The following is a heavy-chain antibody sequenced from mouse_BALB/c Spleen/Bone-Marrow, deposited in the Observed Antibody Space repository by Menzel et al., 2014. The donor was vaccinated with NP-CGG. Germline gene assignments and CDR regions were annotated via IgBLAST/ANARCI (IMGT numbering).Heavy chain of an antibody. D-gene: IGHD2-3*01. Sequence: DVQLQESGGGLVKPGGSLKLSCAASGFTFSSYTMSWVRQTPEKRLEWVATITSGGGYTYYPDSVKGRFTISRDNAKSTLYLQMSSLKSEDTAMYYCTRDLYDGYPYYAMDYWGQGTSVTVSS. CDR1: GFTFSSYT. V-gene: IGHV5-6-4*01. CDR3: TRDLYDGYPYYAMDY. CDR2: ITSGGGYT. J-gene: IGHJ4*01.